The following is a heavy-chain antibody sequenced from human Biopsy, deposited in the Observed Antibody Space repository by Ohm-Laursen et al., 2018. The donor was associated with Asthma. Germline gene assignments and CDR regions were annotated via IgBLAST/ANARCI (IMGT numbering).Heavy chain of an antibody. V-gene: IGHV4-34*01. Sequence: PDTLSLTCAISGGSFTHYFWMWIRQPPGKGLEWIGEINYRGDTNYNPSLESRVSISVDTSTYHFSLRLNSVTAADTAVYYCVRGEEVAGTYFKDWDQGTLVTVSS. CDR3: VRGEEVAGTYFKD. D-gene: IGHD6-19*01. CDR2: INYRGDT. J-gene: IGHJ1*01. CDR1: GGSFTHYF.